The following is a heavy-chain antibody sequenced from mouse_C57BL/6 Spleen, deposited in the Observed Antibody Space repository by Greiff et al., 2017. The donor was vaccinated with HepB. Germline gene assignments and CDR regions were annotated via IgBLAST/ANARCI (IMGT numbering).Heavy chain of an antibody. CDR1: GYTFTDYY. CDR2: INPNNGGT. Sequence: VQLQQSGPELVKPGASVKISCKASGYTFTDYYMNWVKQSHGKSLEWIGDINPNNGGTSYNQKFKGKATLTVDKSSSTAYMELRSLTSEDSAVYYCAREGLYDGAWFAYWGQGTLVTVSA. V-gene: IGHV1-26*01. J-gene: IGHJ3*01. CDR3: AREGLYDGAWFAY. D-gene: IGHD2-12*01.